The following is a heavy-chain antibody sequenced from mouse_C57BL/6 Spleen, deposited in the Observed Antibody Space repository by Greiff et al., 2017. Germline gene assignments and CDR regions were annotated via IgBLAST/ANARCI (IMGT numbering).Heavy chain of an antibody. V-gene: IGHV1-52*01. CDR1: GYTFTSYW. D-gene: IGHD2-12*01. J-gene: IGHJ1*03. Sequence: QVQLQQPGAELVRPGSSVKLSCKASGYTFTSYWMHWVKQRPIQGLEWIGNIDPSDSETHYNQKFKDKATLTVDKSSSTAYMQLSSLTSEDSTVYYCARGDDRYFDVWGTGTTVTVSS. CDR2: IDPSDSET. CDR3: ARGDDRYFDV.